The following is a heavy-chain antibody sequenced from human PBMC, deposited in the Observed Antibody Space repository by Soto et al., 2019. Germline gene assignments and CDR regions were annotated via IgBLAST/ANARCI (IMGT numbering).Heavy chain of an antibody. CDR3: TTTPEGSSGWDYYYYGMDV. CDR1: GFTFSNAW. J-gene: IGHJ6*02. D-gene: IGHD6-19*01. Sequence: GGSLRLSCAASGFTFSNAWMNWVRQAPGKGLEWVGRIKSKTDGGTTDYAAPVKGRFTISRDDSKNTLYLQMNSLKTEDTAVYYCTTTPEGSSGWDYYYYGMDVWGQGTTVTVSS. V-gene: IGHV3-15*07. CDR2: IKSKTDGGTT.